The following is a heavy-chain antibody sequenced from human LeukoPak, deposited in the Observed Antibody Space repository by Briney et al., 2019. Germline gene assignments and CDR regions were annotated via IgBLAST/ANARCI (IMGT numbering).Heavy chain of an antibody. CDR3: ARVPSKRYHLPYFDY. Sequence: GGSLRLSCAASGFTVSSNYMSWVRQAPGKGLEWVSVIYSGGSTYYADSVKGRFTISRDNSKNTLYLQMNSLRAEDTAVYDCARVPSKRYHLPYFDYWGQGTLVTVSS. CDR2: IYSGGST. V-gene: IGHV3-66*02. D-gene: IGHD2-2*01. CDR1: GFTVSSNY. J-gene: IGHJ4*02.